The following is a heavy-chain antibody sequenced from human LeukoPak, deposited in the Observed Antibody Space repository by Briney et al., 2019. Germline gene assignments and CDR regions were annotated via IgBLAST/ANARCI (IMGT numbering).Heavy chain of an antibody. CDR3: ARPDTEGYSYGYFDY. J-gene: IGHJ4*02. D-gene: IGHD5-18*01. Sequence: ASVKVSCKASGYTFTSYGISWVRQAPGQGLEWMGWIGAYNGNTNYAQKLQGRVTMTTDKSTSTAYMELRSLRSDDTAVYYCARPDTEGYSYGYFDYWGQGTLVTVSS. CDR2: IGAYNGNT. CDR1: GYTFTSYG. V-gene: IGHV1-18*01.